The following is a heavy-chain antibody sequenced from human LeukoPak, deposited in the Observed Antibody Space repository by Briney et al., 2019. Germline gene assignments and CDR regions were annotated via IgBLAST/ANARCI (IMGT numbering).Heavy chain of an antibody. CDR3: ARDPVLRYSDRPGSMGNWFDP. V-gene: IGHV1-2*02. D-gene: IGHD3-9*01. J-gene: IGHJ5*02. CDR1: GYTFTGYY. Sequence: ASVKVSCKASGYTFTGYYMHWVRQAPGQGLEWMGWINPNSGGTNYAQKFQGRVTMTRDTSISTAYMELSRLRSDDTAVYYCARDPVLRYSDRPGSMGNWFDPWGQGTLVTVSS. CDR2: INPNSGGT.